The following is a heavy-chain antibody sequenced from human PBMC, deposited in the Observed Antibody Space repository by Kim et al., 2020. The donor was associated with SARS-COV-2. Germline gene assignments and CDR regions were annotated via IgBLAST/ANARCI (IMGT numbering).Heavy chain of an antibody. J-gene: IGHJ4*02. CDR1: GGSISSSSYY. CDR2: IYYSGST. D-gene: IGHD6-13*01. Sequence: SETLSLTCTVSGGSISSSSYYWGWIRQPPGKGLEWIGSIYYSGSTYYNPSLKSRVTISVDTSKNQFSLKLSSVTAADTAVYYCARQLEAAAAVAGWGQGTLVTVSS. CDR3: ARQLEAAAAVAG. V-gene: IGHV4-39*01.